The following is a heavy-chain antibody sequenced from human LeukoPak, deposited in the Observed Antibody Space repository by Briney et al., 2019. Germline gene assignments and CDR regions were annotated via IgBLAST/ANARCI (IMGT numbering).Heavy chain of an antibody. D-gene: IGHD5-12*01. Sequence: SETLSLTCTVSGYSISSGYYWGWIRQPPGKGLEWIGNIYHSGSPYYNPSLKSRATISKDTPKNQFSLKLSSVTAADTAVYYCASKSAYDFGFDYRGQGALVTVSS. CDR1: GYSISSGYY. V-gene: IGHV4-38-2*02. CDR3: ASKSAYDFGFDY. CDR2: IYHSGSP. J-gene: IGHJ4*02.